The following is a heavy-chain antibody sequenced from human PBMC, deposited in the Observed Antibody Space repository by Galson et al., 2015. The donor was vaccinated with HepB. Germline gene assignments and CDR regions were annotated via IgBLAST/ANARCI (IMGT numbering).Heavy chain of an antibody. CDR3: ARSRKLGMNFDC. Sequence: TSGVAVGWIRQPPGKALEWLALIYWNDDKRYSPSLKSRVTITKDTSKNQVVLTLTNMDPMDTGTYYCARSRKLGMNFDCWGQGTLVTVSS. J-gene: IGHJ4*02. CDR2: IYWNDDK. D-gene: IGHD7-27*01. V-gene: IGHV2-5*01. CDR1: TSGVA.